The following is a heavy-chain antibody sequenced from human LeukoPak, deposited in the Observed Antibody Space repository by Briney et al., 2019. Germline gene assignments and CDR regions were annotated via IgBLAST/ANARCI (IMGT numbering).Heavy chain of an antibody. Sequence: PSETLSLTCTVSGGSISSYYWSWIRQPAGKGLEWIGRIYTSGSTNYNPSLKSRVTMSVDTSKNQFSLKLSSVTAADTAVYYCARGRRYRVHLNAFDIWGQGTMVTVSS. CDR3: ARGRRYRVHLNAFDI. CDR2: IYTSGST. CDR1: GGSISSYY. J-gene: IGHJ3*02. V-gene: IGHV4-4*07. D-gene: IGHD3-16*02.